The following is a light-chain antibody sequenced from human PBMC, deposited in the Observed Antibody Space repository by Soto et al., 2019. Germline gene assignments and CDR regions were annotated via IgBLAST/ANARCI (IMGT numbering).Light chain of an antibody. Sequence: DIQMTQSPSTLSASVGDRVTITCRASQSISGWLAWYQQKPGKAPKLLIHDASSLESGVPSRFSGSGSGTEFTLTISSLQPDDFATYYCQQYNSNPWTFGQGTKVDIK. CDR1: QSISGW. CDR2: DAS. J-gene: IGKJ1*01. CDR3: QQYNSNPWT. V-gene: IGKV1-5*01.